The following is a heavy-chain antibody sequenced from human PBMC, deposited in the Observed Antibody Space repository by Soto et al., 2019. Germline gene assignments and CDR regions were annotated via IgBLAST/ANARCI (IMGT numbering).Heavy chain of an antibody. CDR1: GGTFSGYY. V-gene: IGHV4-34*01. CDR2: INHSGTT. D-gene: IGHD3-10*01. J-gene: IGHJ4*02. Sequence: QVHLQQWGAGLLKPSETLSLTCAVYGGTFSGYYWSWIRQPPGKGLEWIGEINHSGTTNYNPSLTRRVTISMDTSKTQFSLKLSSVTAADTAVYYCASTAGILLWFGELRYYFDFWGQGTLVTV. CDR3: ASTAGILLWFGELRYYFDF.